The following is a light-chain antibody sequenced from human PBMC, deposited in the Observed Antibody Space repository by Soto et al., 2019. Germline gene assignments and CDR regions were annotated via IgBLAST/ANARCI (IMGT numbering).Light chain of an antibody. Sequence: QSVLTQPPSASGSPGQSVTISCTGTSSDVGGYNYVSWYQQHPGKVPKLMVYEVNKRPSGVPDRFAGSKSSNTASLTVSGLQAEEEAYYYCTSYAGGNNVFGTGTKVTVL. CDR1: SSDVGGYNY. J-gene: IGLJ1*01. CDR3: TSYAGGNNV. CDR2: EVN. V-gene: IGLV2-8*01.